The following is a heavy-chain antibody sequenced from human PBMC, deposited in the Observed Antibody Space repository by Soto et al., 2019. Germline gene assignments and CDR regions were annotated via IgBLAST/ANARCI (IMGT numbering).Heavy chain of an antibody. CDR1: GGTFSSYT. Sequence: QVQLVQSGAEVKKPGASVKVSCKASGGTFSSYTISWVRQAPGQGLEWMGRIIPILGIATYAQKFQGRVTITADKSTSTAYMELSSLRSEDTAVYYCARYCSSTSCYGGNWFDPWCQGTLVTVSS. CDR2: IIPILGIA. CDR3: ARYCSSTSCYGGNWFDP. V-gene: IGHV1-69*02. J-gene: IGHJ5*02. D-gene: IGHD2-2*01.